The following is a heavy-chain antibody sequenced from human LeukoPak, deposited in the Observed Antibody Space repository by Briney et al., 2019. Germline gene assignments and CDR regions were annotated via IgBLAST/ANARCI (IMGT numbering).Heavy chain of an antibody. CDR2: ISNSGGT. CDR1: GYTFTGHH. Sequence: GASVKVSCKTSGYTFTGHHMHWVRQVPGQGLEWMGWISNSGGTNYAQKFQGRVTMTRDTSISTAYMELSWLRSDDTALYYCAREGRLSGTYYGGGWFDPWGQGTLVIVSS. CDR3: AREGRLSGTYYGGGWFDP. V-gene: IGHV1-2*02. J-gene: IGHJ5*02. D-gene: IGHD4-23*01.